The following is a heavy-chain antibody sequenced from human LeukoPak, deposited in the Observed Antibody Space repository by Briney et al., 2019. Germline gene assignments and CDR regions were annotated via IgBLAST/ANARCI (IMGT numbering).Heavy chain of an antibody. D-gene: IGHD6-13*01. CDR1: GFTFSREW. Sequence: GGSLRLSCAASGFTFSREWLSWVRQAPGKGLEWVANIKRDGSEKYYVDSVKGRFTISRDNTKNSMYLQMNSLRAEDTAIYYCARDIAAAVDYWGQGTLVTVSS. CDR2: IKRDGSEK. J-gene: IGHJ4*02. V-gene: IGHV3-7*01. CDR3: ARDIAAAVDY.